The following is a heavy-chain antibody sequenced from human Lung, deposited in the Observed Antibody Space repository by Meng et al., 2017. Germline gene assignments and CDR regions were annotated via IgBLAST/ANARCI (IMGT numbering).Heavy chain of an antibody. V-gene: IGHV4-39*07. D-gene: IGHD5-18*01. CDR2: IYYGGST. J-gene: IGHJ4*02. CDR1: GGSISSSTYY. CDR3: SGDLQGGGYSYGNLDY. Sequence: SETLSLTCTVPGGSISSSTYYWGWIRQPPGKGLEWIGSIYYGGSTYYNPSLKSRITISVDTSKNQFSLKLSSVTAADPAVYYWSGDLQGGGYSYGNLDYWGQGTLVTVSS.